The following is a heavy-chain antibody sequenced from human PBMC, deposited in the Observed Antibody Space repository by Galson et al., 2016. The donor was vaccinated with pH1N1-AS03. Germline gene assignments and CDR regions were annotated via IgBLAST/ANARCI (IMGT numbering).Heavy chain of an antibody. J-gene: IGHJ4*02. CDR2: INPNSGGT. CDR1: GYTFTGYY. D-gene: IGHD3-22*01. Sequence: SCKASGYTFTGYYMHWVRQAPGQGLEWMGWINPNSGGTNYAQKFQGRVTMTRDTSISTACMELSRLRSGDTAVYYCARSHPAFDSSGYYYDYWGQGTLVTVSS. CDR3: ARSHPAFDSSGYYYDY. V-gene: IGHV1-2*02.